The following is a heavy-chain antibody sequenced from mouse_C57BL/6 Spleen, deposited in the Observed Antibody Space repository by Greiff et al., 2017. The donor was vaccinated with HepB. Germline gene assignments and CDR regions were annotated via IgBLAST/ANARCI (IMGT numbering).Heavy chain of an antibody. Sequence: EVQRVESGGDLVKPGGSLKLSCAASGFTFSSYGMSWVRQTPDKRLEWVATISSGGSYTYYPDSVKGRFTISRDNAKNTLYLQMSSLKSEDTAMYYCARHGYSKLDYYAMDYWGQGTSVTVSS. CDR2: ISSGGSYT. D-gene: IGHD2-5*01. CDR3: ARHGYSKLDYYAMDY. J-gene: IGHJ4*01. CDR1: GFTFSSYG. V-gene: IGHV5-6*01.